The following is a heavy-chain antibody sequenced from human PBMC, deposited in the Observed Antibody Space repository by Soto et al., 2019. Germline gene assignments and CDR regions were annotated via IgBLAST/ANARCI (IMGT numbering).Heavy chain of an antibody. D-gene: IGHD2-8*01. J-gene: IGHJ6*03. Sequence: QVQLGQSGAEVKKPGSSVKVSCKASGGTFSSYTISWVRQAPGQGLEWMGRSIPILRIANYAQKFQGRVTITADKSTSTAYTGLRSLRSEDTAVYYCAIDALERKLDAVYYYFYYYMEVWGKGTTVPGSS. CDR2: SIPILRIA. CDR3: AIDALERKLDAVYYYFYYYMEV. CDR1: GGTFSSYT. V-gene: IGHV1-69*08.